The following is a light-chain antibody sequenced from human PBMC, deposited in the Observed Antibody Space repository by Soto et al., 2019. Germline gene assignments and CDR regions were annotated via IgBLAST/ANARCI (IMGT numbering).Light chain of an antibody. CDR1: QSISSW. Sequence: DIQMTQSPSTLSASVGDRVTITCRASQSISSWLAWYQQKPGKAPKLLIYDASTLESGVPSRFSGSGSGTEFTLTISSLQPDDFATYYCQQYNNYPRTFGQGTKVDIK. V-gene: IGKV1-5*01. J-gene: IGKJ1*01. CDR2: DAS. CDR3: QQYNNYPRT.